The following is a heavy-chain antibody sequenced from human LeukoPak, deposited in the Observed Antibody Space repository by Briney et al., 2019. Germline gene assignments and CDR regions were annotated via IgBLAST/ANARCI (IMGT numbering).Heavy chain of an antibody. J-gene: IGHJ4*02. D-gene: IGHD1-14*01. CDR3: AKPARTDYADY. V-gene: IGHV3-21*04. Sequence: GGSLRLSCAASGFTFSSYNMNWVRQAPGKGLEWVSSISSSSDYIYYADSVKGRFTISRDNAKNSLYLQMKSLRAEDTAVYYCAKPARTDYADYWGQGTLVTVSS. CDR2: ISSSSDYI. CDR1: GFTFSSYN.